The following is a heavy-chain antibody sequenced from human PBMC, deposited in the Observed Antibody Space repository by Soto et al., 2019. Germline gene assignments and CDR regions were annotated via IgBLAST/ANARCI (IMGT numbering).Heavy chain of an antibody. V-gene: IGHV1-69*12. Sequence: QVQLVQSGAEVKKPGSSVKVSCKASGGSLSNYGISWVRQAPGQGLEWMGGIIPVVGTANYAQKFQGRVTITADESMRIVYMAVTSPRSEDTAVYYCARGDATKIVVTISYGMDVWGQGTTVTFAS. CDR1: GGSLSNYG. CDR3: ARGDATKIVVTISYGMDV. J-gene: IGHJ6*02. D-gene: IGHD3-22*01. CDR2: IIPVVGTA.